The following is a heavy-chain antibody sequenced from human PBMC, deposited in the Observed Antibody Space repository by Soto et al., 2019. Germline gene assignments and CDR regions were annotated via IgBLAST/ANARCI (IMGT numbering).Heavy chain of an antibody. CDR3: ARPKPYGDYGWFDP. V-gene: IGHV4-39*01. J-gene: IGHJ5*02. Sequence: QLQLQESGPGLVKPSETLSLTCTVSGGSISSSSYYWGWIRQPPGKGLEWIGSIYYSGSTYYNPSLKSRVTISVDTSKNQFSLKLSSVTAADTAVYYCARPKPYGDYGWFDPWGQGTLVTVSS. CDR1: GGSISSSSYY. D-gene: IGHD4-17*01. CDR2: IYYSGST.